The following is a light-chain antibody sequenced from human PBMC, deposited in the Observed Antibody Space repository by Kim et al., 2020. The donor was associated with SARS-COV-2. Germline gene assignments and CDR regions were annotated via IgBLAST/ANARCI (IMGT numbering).Light chain of an antibody. CDR2: KTF. V-gene: IGKV1-5*03. CDR1: QSIDFW. Sequence: SASVGDRVTITCRASQSIDFWLAWYQQKPGKAPKLLIYKTFALQSGVPSRFSGSGSGTEFTLTISSLQPDDFSTYYCQQYNSYPYTFGQGTKLEI. J-gene: IGKJ2*01. CDR3: QQYNSYPYT.